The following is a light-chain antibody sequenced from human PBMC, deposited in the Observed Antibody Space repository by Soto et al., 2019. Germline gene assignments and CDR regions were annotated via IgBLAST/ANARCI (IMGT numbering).Light chain of an antibody. V-gene: IGLV1-44*01. CDR3: ATWDDSLNAAV. J-gene: IGLJ7*01. CDR1: TSNIGSNS. CDR2: SKN. Sequence: QSVLTQPPSASGTPGQRVSISCSGTTSNIGSNSVNWYQQLPGTAPKLLIYSKNQRPSGVPARFSGSTSGTSASLAISGLQSDDEAHYYCATWDDSLNAAVFGGGTQLTVL.